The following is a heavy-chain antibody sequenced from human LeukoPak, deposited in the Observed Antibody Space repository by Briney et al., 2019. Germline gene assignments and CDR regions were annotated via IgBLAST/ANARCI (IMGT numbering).Heavy chain of an antibody. D-gene: IGHD5-18*01. Sequence: SETLSLTCTVSGGSISSSSYYWGWIRQPPGKGLEWIGSIYYSGSTYYNLSLKSRVTISVDTSKNQFSLKLSSVTAADTAVYYCASPGTAMVKSVGGFDYWGQGTLVTVSS. CDR1: GGSISSSSYY. CDR2: IYYSGST. J-gene: IGHJ4*02. CDR3: ASPGTAMVKSVGGFDY. V-gene: IGHV4-39*01.